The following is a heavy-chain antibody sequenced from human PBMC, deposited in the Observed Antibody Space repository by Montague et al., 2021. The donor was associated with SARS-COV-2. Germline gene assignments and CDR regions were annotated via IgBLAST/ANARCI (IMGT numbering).Heavy chain of an antibody. V-gene: IGHV3-7*01. CDR3: AREGYYYEGYFDN. CDR2: INPDGSER. J-gene: IGHJ4*02. CDR1: EFTFSSHW. Sequence: SLRLSCATSEFTFSSHWMSWVRQAPGKGLEWVANINPDGSERYYVDSVKGRFTISRDNAQNSLYQQMNSLRAEDTAVYYCAREGYYYEGYFDNWGQGTLVTVSS. D-gene: IGHD3-22*01.